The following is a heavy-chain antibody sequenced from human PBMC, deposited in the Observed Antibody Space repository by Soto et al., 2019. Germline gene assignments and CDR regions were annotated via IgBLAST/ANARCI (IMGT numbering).Heavy chain of an antibody. CDR2: ISYDGSNK. CDR3: AIYRVRGSSSWLYYYYFGMDV. Sequence: PGGSLRLSCASSGFTFSSYSMLLLHQAPGKGLECVAVISYDGSNKYYADYVKSRLTISRENSKNTLYVQMNSLSAVEMAVYYFAIYRVRGSSSWLYYYYFGMDVWGQGTTVTVSS. J-gene: IGHJ6*02. CDR1: GFTFSSYS. V-gene: IGHV3-30-3*01. D-gene: IGHD6-13*01.